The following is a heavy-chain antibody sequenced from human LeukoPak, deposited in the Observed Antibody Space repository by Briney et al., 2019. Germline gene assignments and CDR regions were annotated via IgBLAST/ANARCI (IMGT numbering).Heavy chain of an antibody. J-gene: IGHJ4*02. Sequence: GGSLRLSCAASGFTFSGYAMSWVRQPPGNGLEWVSSISGSGGSTYYADSVKGRFTVSRDNSKNTLYLQMNSLRAEDTAVYYCAKDLAGSGSYSFDYWGQGTLVTVSS. CDR2: ISGSGGST. CDR3: AKDLAGSGSYSFDY. CDR1: GFTFSGYA. D-gene: IGHD1-26*01. V-gene: IGHV3-23*01.